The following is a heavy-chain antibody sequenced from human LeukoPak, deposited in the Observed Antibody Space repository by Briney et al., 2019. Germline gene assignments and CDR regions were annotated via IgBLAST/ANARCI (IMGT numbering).Heavy chain of an antibody. CDR2: INPSGGST. V-gene: IGHV1-46*01. CDR1: GYTLTELS. Sequence: ASVKVSCKVSGYTLTELSMHWVRQAPGQGLEWMGIINPSGGSTSYAQKFQGRVTMTRDTSTSTVYMELSSLRSEDTAVYYCARETHGYYYYYGMDVWGQGTTVTVSS. J-gene: IGHJ6*02. CDR3: ARETHGYYYYYGMDV. D-gene: IGHD4-23*01.